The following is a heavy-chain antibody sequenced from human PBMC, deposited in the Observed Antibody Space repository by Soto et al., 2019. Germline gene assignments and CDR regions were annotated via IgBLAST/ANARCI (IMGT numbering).Heavy chain of an antibody. D-gene: IGHD3-22*01. Sequence: QVQLVESGGGVVQPGRSLRLSCAASGFTFRSYAMHWVRQAPGKGLEWVAVISYDGSNKYYADSVKGRFTISRDNSKNTLYLQMNSLRAEDTAVYYCARDYYDSSGYYPDYWGQGTLVTVSS. CDR1: GFTFRSYA. CDR2: ISYDGSNK. V-gene: IGHV3-30-3*01. CDR3: ARDYYDSSGYYPDY. J-gene: IGHJ4*02.